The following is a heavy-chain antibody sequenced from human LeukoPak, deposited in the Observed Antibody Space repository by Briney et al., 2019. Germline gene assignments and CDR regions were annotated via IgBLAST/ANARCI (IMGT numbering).Heavy chain of an antibody. CDR1: GYTFIDHY. CDR3: VTADQYYYYLDV. Sequence: PSVKVSCKSSGYTFIDHYMHWVRQAPGQGLEWMGWINPKSGDTNYPQKFQGRVTMTRDTSISTVYMELSSLTSDDTALYYCVTADQYYYYLDVCGKGTTVIVSS. J-gene: IGHJ6*03. V-gene: IGHV1-2*02. D-gene: IGHD4-11*01. CDR2: INPKSGDT.